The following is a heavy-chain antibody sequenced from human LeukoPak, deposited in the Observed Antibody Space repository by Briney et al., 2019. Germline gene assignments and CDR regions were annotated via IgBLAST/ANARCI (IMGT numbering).Heavy chain of an antibody. V-gene: IGHV4-59*02. CDR3: AREDYDDSGAWYFDL. CDR2: IYYTET. Sequence: PSETLSLTCTVSGGSVSDYYWSWIRQSPGKGLEWIGYIYYTETSYNPSLKSRVTISADTSKNQFSLKLSSVTAADTAVYYCAREDYDDSGAWYFDLWGRGTLVTVSS. J-gene: IGHJ2*01. CDR1: GGSVSDYY. D-gene: IGHD3-3*01.